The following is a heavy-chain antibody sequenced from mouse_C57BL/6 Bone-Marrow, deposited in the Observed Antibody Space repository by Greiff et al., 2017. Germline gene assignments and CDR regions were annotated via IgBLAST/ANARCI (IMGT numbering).Heavy chain of an antibody. V-gene: IGHV1-69*01. Sequence: QVQLQQPGAELVMPGASVKLSCKASGYTFTSYWMHWVKQRPGQGLEWIGEIDPSDSYTNSTQKFKGKSTLTVDKSSSTAYMQLSSLTSEDSAFYYCARGGYGNYYFDYWGQGTTLTVSS. CDR3: ARGGYGNYYFDY. J-gene: IGHJ2*01. CDR1: GYTFTSYW. CDR2: IDPSDSYT. D-gene: IGHD2-10*02.